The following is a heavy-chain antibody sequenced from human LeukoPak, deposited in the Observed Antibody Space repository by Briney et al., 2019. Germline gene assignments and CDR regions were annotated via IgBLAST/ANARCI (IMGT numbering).Heavy chain of an antibody. Sequence: ASVKVSCQAFGCTFTGYYMRWVRQPPGQGLGWVGWINPKSGCTNYAQKFQGRVTMTRDTSISTAYMELSRLRSDDTAVYYCARDPPKSFIVGTTLPHDYWGQGTLVTVSS. CDR3: ARDPPKSFIVGTTLPHDY. J-gene: IGHJ4*02. CDR1: GCTFTGYY. D-gene: IGHD1-26*01. V-gene: IGHV1-2*02. CDR2: INPKSGCT.